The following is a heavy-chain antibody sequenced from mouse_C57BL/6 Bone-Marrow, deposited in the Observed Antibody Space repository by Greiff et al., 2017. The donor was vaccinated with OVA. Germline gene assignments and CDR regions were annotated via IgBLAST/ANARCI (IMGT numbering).Heavy chain of an antibody. J-gene: IGHJ3*01. D-gene: IGHD1-1*01. CDR1: GFTFSSYG. CDR3: ARHYYGSSYTPWFAY. CDR2: ISSGGSYT. Sequence: EVQVVESGGDLVKPGGSLKLSCAASGFTFSSYGMSWVRQTPDKRLEWVATISSGGSYTYYPDSVKGRFTISRANAKNTLYLQMSSLKSEDTAMYYCARHYYGSSYTPWFAYWGQGTLVTVSA. V-gene: IGHV5-6*01.